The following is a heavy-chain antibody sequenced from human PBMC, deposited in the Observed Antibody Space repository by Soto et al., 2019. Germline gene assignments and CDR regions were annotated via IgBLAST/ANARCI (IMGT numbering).Heavy chain of an antibody. Sequence: GSVEVSCKASGYTFTSYAMHWVRQAAGQRLEWMGWINAGNGNTKYSQKFQGRVTITRDTSASTAYMELSSLRSEDTGVYYCARDPHCSGGSCYSVGMDVWGQGTTVTVYS. CDR3: ARDPHCSGGSCYSVGMDV. CDR2: INAGNGNT. D-gene: IGHD2-15*01. CDR1: GYTFTSYA. J-gene: IGHJ6*02. V-gene: IGHV1-3*01.